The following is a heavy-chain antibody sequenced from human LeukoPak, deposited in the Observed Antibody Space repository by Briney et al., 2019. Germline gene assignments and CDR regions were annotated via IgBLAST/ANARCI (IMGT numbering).Heavy chain of an antibody. D-gene: IGHD1-1*01. CDR2: IYSSGRT. V-gene: IGHV4-61*02. J-gene: IGHJ6*03. Sequence: SETLSLTCTVSGDSISSGSYYWSWIRQPAGEGLEWIGRIYSSGRTHYSPSLKSRVAISVDTSKNRFSLRLSYVTAADTAVYYCARRGTISYVYMDVWGKGTTVTVSS. CDR3: ARRGTISYVYMDV. CDR1: GDSISSGSYY.